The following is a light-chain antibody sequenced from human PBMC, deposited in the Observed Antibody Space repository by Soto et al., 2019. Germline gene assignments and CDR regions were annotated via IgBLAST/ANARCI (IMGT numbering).Light chain of an antibody. CDR2: DVT. Sequence: QSALTQTASVSGSPGQSITISCTGTSSDVGGYNYVSWYQQHPVKAPKLMIYDVTNRPSGVSDRFSGSKSGNTASLTISGLQAVDEADYYCSSYTSSSTPYVFGTGTKVTVL. CDR1: SSDVGGYNY. J-gene: IGLJ1*01. CDR3: SSYTSSSTPYV. V-gene: IGLV2-14*01.